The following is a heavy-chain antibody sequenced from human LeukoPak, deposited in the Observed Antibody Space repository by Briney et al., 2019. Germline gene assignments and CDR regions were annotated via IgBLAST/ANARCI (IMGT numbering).Heavy chain of an antibody. V-gene: IGHV1-69*13. CDR2: IIPIFGTA. CDR1: GGTFSSYA. Sequence: AASVKVSCTASGGTFSSYAISWVRQAPGQGLEWMGGIIPIFGTANYAQKFQGRVTITADESTSTAYMELSSLRSEDKAVYYCARDGEYCSSTSCSWHYGMDVWGKGNTVTVSS. CDR3: ARDGEYCSSTSCSWHYGMDV. J-gene: IGHJ6*04. D-gene: IGHD2-2*01.